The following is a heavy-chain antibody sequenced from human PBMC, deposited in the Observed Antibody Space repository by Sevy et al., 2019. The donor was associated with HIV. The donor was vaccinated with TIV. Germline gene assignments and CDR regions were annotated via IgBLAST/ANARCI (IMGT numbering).Heavy chain of an antibody. J-gene: IGHJ4*02. CDR3: ARDDVVGATGAFDY. Sequence: GGSLRLSCAASGFTFDDYTMHWVRQAPGKGLEWVSSISSSSSYIYYADSVKGRFTISRDNAKNSLYLQMNSLRAEDTAVYYCARDDVVGATGAFDYWGQGTLVTVSS. CDR2: ISSSSSYI. D-gene: IGHD1-26*01. CDR1: GFTFDDYT. V-gene: IGHV3-21*01.